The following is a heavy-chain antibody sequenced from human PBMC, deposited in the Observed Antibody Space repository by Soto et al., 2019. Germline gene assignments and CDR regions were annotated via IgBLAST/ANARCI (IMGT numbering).Heavy chain of an antibody. Sequence: QLQLQESGSGLVKPSQTLSLTCAVSGGSISSGGYSWSWIRQPPGKGLEWIGYIYHSGSTYYNPSRKSRVALSVDRSKNQFSLKLSSVPAADTAVYYCAGGIAARPLGYWGQGTLVTVSS. J-gene: IGHJ4*02. CDR1: GGSISSGGYS. D-gene: IGHD6-6*01. CDR2: IYHSGST. V-gene: IGHV4-30-2*01. CDR3: AGGIAARPLGY.